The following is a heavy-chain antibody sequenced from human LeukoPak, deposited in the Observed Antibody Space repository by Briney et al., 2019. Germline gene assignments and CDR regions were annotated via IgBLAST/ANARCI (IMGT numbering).Heavy chain of an antibody. CDR1: GGSINSYY. CDR3: ARDQAVAGIGIDY. V-gene: IGHV4-59*01. CDR2: IYYSGST. Sequence: SETLSLTCTVSGGSINSYYWSWIRQPPGKGLEWIGYIYYSGSTNYNPSLKSRVTISVDTSKNQFSLKLSSVTAADTAVYYCARDQAVAGIGIDYWGQGTLVTVSS. D-gene: IGHD6-19*01. J-gene: IGHJ4*02.